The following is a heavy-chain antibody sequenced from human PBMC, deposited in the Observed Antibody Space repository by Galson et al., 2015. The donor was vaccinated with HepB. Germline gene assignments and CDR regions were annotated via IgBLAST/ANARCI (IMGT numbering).Heavy chain of an antibody. CDR3: AHSDAGFDV. CDR2: IYGNDNQ. Sequence: PALVKPTQTLTLTCTFSGFSLTTRGVGVGWIRQSPGMALEWLALIYGNDNQRYSPPLKSRLAITKDTSKNQVVLTMTNMDPVDTATYYCAHSDAGFDVWGQGTMVIVSS. J-gene: IGHJ3*01. D-gene: IGHD2-8*01. V-gene: IGHV2-5*01. CDR1: GFSLTTRGVG.